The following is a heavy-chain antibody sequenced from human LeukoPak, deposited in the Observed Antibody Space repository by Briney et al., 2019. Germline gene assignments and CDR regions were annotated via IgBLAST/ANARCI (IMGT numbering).Heavy chain of an antibody. J-gene: IGHJ4*02. D-gene: IGHD1-26*01. V-gene: IGHV3-30-3*01. CDR2: ISYDGSNK. CDR3: ARDPSGSYITHFDY. CDR1: GFTFSSYA. Sequence: GGSLRLSCAASGFTFSSYAMPWVRQAPGKGLEWVAVISYDGSNKYYADSVKGRFTISRDSSKNTLYLQMNSLRAEDTAVYYCARDPSGSYITHFDYWGQGTLVTVSS.